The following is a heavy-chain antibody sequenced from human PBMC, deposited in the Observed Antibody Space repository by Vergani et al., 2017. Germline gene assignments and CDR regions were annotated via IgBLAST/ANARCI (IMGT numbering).Heavy chain of an antibody. CDR2: VSWNSGSI. CDR3: SRHDDIVVVTALDY. D-gene: IGHD2-21*02. J-gene: IGHJ4*02. Sequence: EVQLVESGGGLVQPGRSLRLSCAASGFTFDDYAMHWVRQAPGKGLEWVSGVSWNSGSIGYADSVKGRFTISRDNAKNSLYLQMNSLRTEDTAMYFCSRHDDIVVVTALDYWGQGTLVTVSS. V-gene: IGHV3-9*01. CDR1: GFTFDDYA.